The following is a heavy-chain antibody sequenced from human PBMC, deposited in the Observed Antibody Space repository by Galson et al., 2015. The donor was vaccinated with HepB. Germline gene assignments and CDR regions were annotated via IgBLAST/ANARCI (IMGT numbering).Heavy chain of an antibody. V-gene: IGHV4-39*01. CDR2: IYYDGTT. J-gene: IGHJ3*02. CDR3: ARPHNYYYYAFDI. CDR1: GGSMSSSSDY. D-gene: IGHD3-16*01. Sequence: LTCTVSGGSMSSSSDYWGWIRQSPGKGLEWVGTIYYDGTTYYNPSLKSRVTISIDTSKNQFSLNLSSVTAADTAVYYCARPHNYYYYAFDIWGQGTMVTVSS.